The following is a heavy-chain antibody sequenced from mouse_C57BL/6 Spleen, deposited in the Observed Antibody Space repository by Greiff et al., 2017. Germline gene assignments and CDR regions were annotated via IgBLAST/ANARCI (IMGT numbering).Heavy chain of an antibody. V-gene: IGHV1-61*01. Sequence: QVQLQQPGAELVRPGSSVKLSCKASGYTFTSYWMDWVKQRPGQGLEWIGNIYPSDSETHYNQKFKDKATLTVDKSSSTAYMQLSSLTSEDSAVYYCARWGIYGNYGDYAMDYWGQGTSVTVSS. J-gene: IGHJ4*01. CDR1: GYTFTSYW. CDR2: IYPSDSET. CDR3: ARWGIYGNYGDYAMDY. D-gene: IGHD2-1*01.